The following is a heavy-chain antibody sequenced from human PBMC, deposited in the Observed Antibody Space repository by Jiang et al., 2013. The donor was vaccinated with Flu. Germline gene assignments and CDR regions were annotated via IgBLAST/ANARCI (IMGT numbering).Heavy chain of an antibody. V-gene: IGHV1-18*01. Sequence: SWVRQAPGQGLEWMGWISAYNGNTNYAQKLQGRVTMTTDTSTSTAYMELSSLRSEDTAVYYCARESRWLRSPTSYYFDYWGQGTLVTVSS. CDR2: ISAYNGNT. J-gene: IGHJ4*02. CDR3: ARESRWLRSPTSYYFDY. D-gene: IGHD5-12*01.